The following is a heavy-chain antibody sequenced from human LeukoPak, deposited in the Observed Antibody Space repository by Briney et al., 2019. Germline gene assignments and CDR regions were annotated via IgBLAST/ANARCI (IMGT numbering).Heavy chain of an antibody. CDR3: ATLGGSDY. CDR2: IYYSGST. Sequence: TLSLTCAVYGGSFSGYYWSWIRQHPGKGLEWIGYIYYSGSTYYNPSLKSRVTISVDTSKNQFSLKLSSVTAADTAVYYCATLGGSDYWGQGTLVTVSS. D-gene: IGHD4-23*01. V-gene: IGHV4-31*11. CDR1: GGSFSGYY. J-gene: IGHJ4*02.